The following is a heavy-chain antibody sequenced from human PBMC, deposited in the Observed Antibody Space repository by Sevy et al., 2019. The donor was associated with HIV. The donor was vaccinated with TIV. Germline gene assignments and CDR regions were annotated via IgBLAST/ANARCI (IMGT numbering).Heavy chain of an antibody. CDR3: ARGYCSGTSCSSGRAWVAFDI. J-gene: IGHJ3*02. CDR1: GFTFSSYS. D-gene: IGHD2-15*01. Sequence: GGSLRLSCAVSGFTFSSYSMNWVRQAPGKGLEWVSSISSSSNYIYYADSVNGRFTISRDNAKDSLFLQMNRLRAEDTAIYYCARGYCSGTSCSSGRAWVAFDIWGQGTMVTVSS. CDR2: ISSSSNYI. V-gene: IGHV3-21*01.